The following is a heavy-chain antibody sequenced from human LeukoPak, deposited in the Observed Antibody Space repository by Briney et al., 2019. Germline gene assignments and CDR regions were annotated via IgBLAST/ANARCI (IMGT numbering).Heavy chain of an antibody. V-gene: IGHV3-30*18. Sequence: GGSLRLSCAASGFTFSSYGMHWVRQAPGKGLEWVAVISYDGSNKYYADSVKGRFTISRDNSKNTLYLQMNSLRAEDTAVYYCAKNYSPWGQGTLATVSS. CDR1: GFTFSSYG. CDR3: AKNYSP. D-gene: IGHD1-7*01. CDR2: ISYDGSNK. J-gene: IGHJ5*02.